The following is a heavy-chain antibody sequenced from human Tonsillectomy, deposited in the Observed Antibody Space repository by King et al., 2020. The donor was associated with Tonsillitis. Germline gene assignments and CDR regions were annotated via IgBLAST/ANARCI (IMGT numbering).Heavy chain of an antibody. CDR3: TTRDYATGAFDI. V-gene: IGHV3-15*01. CDR1: GLTFSNAW. Sequence: VQLVESGGGLVKPGGSLTLSCVASGLTFSNAWMTLVRQAPGKGLEWVGRIKSKTDGGTTDYAAPVKGRFTISKNDSKNTLFLQMNSLKTEDTAVYYCTTRDYATGAFDIWGQGTMVTVSS. D-gene: IGHD3-16*01. J-gene: IGHJ3*02. CDR2: IKSKTDGGTT.